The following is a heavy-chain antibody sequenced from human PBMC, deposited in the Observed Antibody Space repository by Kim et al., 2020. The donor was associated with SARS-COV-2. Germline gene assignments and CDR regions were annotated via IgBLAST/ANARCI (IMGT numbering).Heavy chain of an antibody. CDR2: INHSGST. J-gene: IGHJ5*02. D-gene: IGHD6-6*01. CDR1: GGSFSGYY. CDR3: ARELRPIAARRWFDP. V-gene: IGHV4-34*01. Sequence: SETLSLTCAVYGGSFSGYYWSWIRQPPGKGLEWIGEINHSGSTNYNPSLKSRVTISVDTSKNQFSLKLSSVTAADTAVYYCARELRPIAARRWFDPWGQGTLVTVSS.